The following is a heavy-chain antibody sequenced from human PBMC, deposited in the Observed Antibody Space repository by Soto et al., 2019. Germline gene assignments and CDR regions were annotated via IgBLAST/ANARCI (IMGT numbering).Heavy chain of an antibody. CDR1: GYSISSGCY. J-gene: IGHJ3*01. D-gene: IGHD3-22*01. CDR2: MYPTGST. CDR3: ARLLLNARYEASGYDSFDV. Sequence: SETLSLTCTVSGYSISSGCYWGWIRQPPGKRLEWIGSMYPTGSTYYNPSLKSRVTMSVDTSNNEFSLKLTSVTAADTAVYYCARLLLNARYEASGYDSFDVWGQGTMVTVSS. V-gene: IGHV4-38-2*02.